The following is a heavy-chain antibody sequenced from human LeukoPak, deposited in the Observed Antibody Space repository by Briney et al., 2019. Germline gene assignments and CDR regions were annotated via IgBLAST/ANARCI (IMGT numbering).Heavy chain of an antibody. V-gene: IGHV3-66*01. CDR2: IYSGGNT. D-gene: IGHD3-3*01. CDR1: GFTFSSNY. CDR3: ARGIGSQLRSGWFDR. Sequence: GGSLRLSCAASGFTFSSNYMSWVRQAPGKGLEWVAVIYSGGNTYYDDSVEGRLTISRDKSKNTLYLQMNSLRAEDTAVYYWARGIGSQLRSGWFDRWGQGTLVTVSS. J-gene: IGHJ5*02.